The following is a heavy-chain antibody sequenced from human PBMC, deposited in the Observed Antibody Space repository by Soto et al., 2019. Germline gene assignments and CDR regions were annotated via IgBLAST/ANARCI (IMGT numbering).Heavy chain of an antibody. J-gene: IGHJ4*02. CDR3: ARLFYCSGDSCSPKRNFDY. CDR1: GDSVSSNSAA. D-gene: IGHD2-15*01. Sequence: QVQLQQSGPGLVKPSQTLSLTCAISGDSVSSNSAAWHWIRQSPSRGLEWLGRTYYRSKWYYDYAVSVKSRITINPDTSKNQFSLQLNSVTPEDSAVYYCARLFYCSGDSCSPKRNFDYWGQGTLVTVSS. V-gene: IGHV6-1*01. CDR2: TYYRSKWYY.